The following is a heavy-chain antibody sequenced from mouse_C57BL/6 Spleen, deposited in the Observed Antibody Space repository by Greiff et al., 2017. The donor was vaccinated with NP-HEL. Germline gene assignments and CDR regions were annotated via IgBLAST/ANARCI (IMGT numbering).Heavy chain of an antibody. V-gene: IGHV1-80*01. CDR2: IYPGDGDT. CDR1: GYAFSSYW. D-gene: IGHD2-2*01. Sequence: VQLQESGAELVKPGASVKISCKASGYAFSSYWMNWVKQRPGKGLEWIGQIYPGDGDTNYNGKFKGKATLTADKSSSTAYMQLSSLTSEDSAVYFCARGRVTTGYFDYWGQGTTLTVSS. CDR3: ARGRVTTGYFDY. J-gene: IGHJ2*01.